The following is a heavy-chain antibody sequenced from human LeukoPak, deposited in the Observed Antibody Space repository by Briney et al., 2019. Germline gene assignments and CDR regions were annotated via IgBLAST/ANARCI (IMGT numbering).Heavy chain of an antibody. D-gene: IGHD3-10*01. CDR3: AREGYYYGSGSGYYFDY. CDR2: ISSSSSYI. V-gene: IGHV3-21*01. CDR1: GFTFSSYS. J-gene: IGHJ4*02. Sequence: GGSLRLSCAASGFTFSSYSMNWVRQAPGKGLEWVSSISSSSSYIYYADSVEGRFTISRDNAKNSLYLQMNSLRAEDTAVYYCAREGYYYGSGSGYYFDYWGQGTLVTVSS.